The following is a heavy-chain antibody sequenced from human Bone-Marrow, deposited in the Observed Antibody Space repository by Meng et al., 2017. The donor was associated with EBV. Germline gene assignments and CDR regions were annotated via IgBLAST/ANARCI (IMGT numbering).Heavy chain of an antibody. Sequence: QVQVVQSGAEVQKPGSSVKVSCWTSGGTFNSDAVSWVRQAPGQGLEWLGGLIPMFGAANYAQKFQDRVTIVADKSTNTHYMELTSLTSDDTAVYYCAKESGRGYTPDYWGQGTLVTVSS. D-gene: IGHD3-10*01. CDR2: LIPMFGAA. V-gene: IGHV1-69*06. J-gene: IGHJ4*02. CDR1: GGTFNSDA. CDR3: AKESGRGYTPDY.